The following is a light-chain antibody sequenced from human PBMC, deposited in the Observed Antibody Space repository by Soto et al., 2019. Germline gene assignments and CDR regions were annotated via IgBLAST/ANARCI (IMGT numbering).Light chain of an antibody. CDR2: GAS. J-gene: IGKJ2*01. CDR1: QSVIGSS. V-gene: IGKV3-20*01. Sequence: EIVLTQSPGTLSLSPGERATLSCRASQSVIGSSLAWYQLKPGQAPRLLISGASSRATGVPDRFSGSESGTDFTFIISRLEPEDFGMYYCHQYGSFPHTFGQGTELETK. CDR3: HQYGSFPHT.